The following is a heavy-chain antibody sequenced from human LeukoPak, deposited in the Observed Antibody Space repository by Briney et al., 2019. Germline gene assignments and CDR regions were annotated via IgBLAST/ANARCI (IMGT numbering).Heavy chain of an antibody. Sequence: PGRSMRLSCAASGFTFSSYGMHWVRQAPGKGLEWVAVIWYDGTDKYYGDSVKGRFTISRDNSKDTLFLQMNSLRAEDTALYYCAREASLSGCYFDYWGQGTLVTVS. J-gene: IGHJ4*02. V-gene: IGHV3-33*01. CDR2: IWYDGTDK. CDR3: AREASLSGCYFDY. D-gene: IGHD5-12*01. CDR1: GFTFSSYG.